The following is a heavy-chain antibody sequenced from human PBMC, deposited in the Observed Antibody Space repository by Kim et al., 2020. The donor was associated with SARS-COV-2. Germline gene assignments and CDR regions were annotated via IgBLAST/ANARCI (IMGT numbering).Heavy chain of an antibody. Sequence: GGSLRLSCAASGFTFSSYDMHWVRQATGKGLEWVSAIGTAGDTYYPGSVKGRFTISGENAKNSLYLQMNSLRAGDTAVYYCARGVYYGSGSYSNYYYYYGMDVWGQGTTVTVSS. CDR3: ARGVYYGSGSYSNYYYYYGMDV. D-gene: IGHD3-10*01. V-gene: IGHV3-13*04. CDR2: IGTAGDT. CDR1: GFTFSSYD. J-gene: IGHJ6*02.